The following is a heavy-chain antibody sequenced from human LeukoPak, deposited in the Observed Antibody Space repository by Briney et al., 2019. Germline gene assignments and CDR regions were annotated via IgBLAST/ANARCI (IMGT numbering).Heavy chain of an antibody. Sequence: SETLSLTCDVSGGSISTYYWSWIRQPPGKGLEWIGYNYNSGTTNYNPSLRSRVTVSEDRSKNQFSLRLTSVTAADTAVYYCARERASAGPHFDHWGRGILVTVSS. D-gene: IGHD6-13*01. CDR2: NYNSGTT. J-gene: IGHJ4*02. CDR3: ARERASAGPHFDH. CDR1: GGSISTYY. V-gene: IGHV4-59*01.